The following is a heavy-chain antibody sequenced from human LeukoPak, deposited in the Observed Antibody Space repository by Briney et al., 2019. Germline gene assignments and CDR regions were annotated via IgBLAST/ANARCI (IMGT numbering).Heavy chain of an antibody. CDR3: ARDHSPGIAAAGTQDAFDI. V-gene: IGHV3-53*01. Sequence: GGSLRLSCAASGFTVSSNFMSWVRQAPGKGLECVSVIYSRGGTYYADSVQGRFTISRDASKNTLFLQMNSLRAEDTAVYYCARDHSPGIAAAGTQDAFDIWGQGTMVTVSS. CDR1: GFTVSSNF. J-gene: IGHJ3*02. D-gene: IGHD6-13*01. CDR2: IYSRGGT.